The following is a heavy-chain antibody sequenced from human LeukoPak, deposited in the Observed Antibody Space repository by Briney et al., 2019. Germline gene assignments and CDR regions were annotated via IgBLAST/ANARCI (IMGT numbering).Heavy chain of an antibody. J-gene: IGHJ4*02. Sequence: ASVKVSCKASGYTFTNYAISWVRQAPGQGLEWMGWISVYNANTNDAQKFQGRVTVTTDTSTNTAYMELRSLRSDDTAVYYCAREESIGRYQFLHDSWGQGTLVTVSS. D-gene: IGHD1-26*01. V-gene: IGHV1-18*01. CDR3: AREESIGRYQFLHDS. CDR1: GYTFTNYA. CDR2: ISVYNANT.